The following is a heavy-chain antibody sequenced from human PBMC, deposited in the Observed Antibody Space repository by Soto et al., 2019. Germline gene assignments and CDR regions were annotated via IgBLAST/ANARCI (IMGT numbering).Heavy chain of an antibody. J-gene: IGHJ4*02. Sequence: SETPSLTCTVSGGSFSSSSYYWGWIRQPPGKGLEWIGSIYYSGSTYYNPSLKSRVTMSVDPSKNQFSLKLISVTAADTAVYYCARHWITMVRGVCHFDYWGQGTLVTVSS. CDR1: GGSFSSSSYY. D-gene: IGHD3-10*01. CDR2: IYYSGST. V-gene: IGHV4-39*01. CDR3: ARHWITMVRGVCHFDY.